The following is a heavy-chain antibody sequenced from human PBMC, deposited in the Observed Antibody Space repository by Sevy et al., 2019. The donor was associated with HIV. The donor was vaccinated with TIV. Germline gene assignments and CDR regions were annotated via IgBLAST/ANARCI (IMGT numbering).Heavy chain of an antibody. D-gene: IGHD3-22*01. V-gene: IGHV3-66*01. CDR2: IYSSGST. CDR1: GFTVSSNY. Sequence: GGSLRLSCAASGFTVSSNYMSWVRQAPGKGLEWVSVIYSSGSTYYADSVKGRFTISRDNSKNTLYLQMNSLRAEDTAVYYCARGSFTYYYDSSGYYFDYWGQGTLVTVSS. CDR3: ARGSFTYYYDSSGYYFDY. J-gene: IGHJ4*02.